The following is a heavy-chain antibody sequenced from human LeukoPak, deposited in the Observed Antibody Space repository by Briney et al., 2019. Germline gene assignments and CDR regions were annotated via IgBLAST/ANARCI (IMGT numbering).Heavy chain of an antibody. CDR1: GVSISSYY. CDR2: IYYSGST. J-gene: IGHJ4*02. D-gene: IGHD5-18*01. V-gene: IGHV4-59*01. CDR3: ARVRGYGRLWYFDY. Sequence: SETLSLTCTVSGVSISSYYWSWVRQPPGKGLEWVGYIYYSGSTNYNPSLKSRVTISVDTSKNQFSLKLISVTAADTAVYYCARVRGYGRLWYFDYWGQGTLVTVSS.